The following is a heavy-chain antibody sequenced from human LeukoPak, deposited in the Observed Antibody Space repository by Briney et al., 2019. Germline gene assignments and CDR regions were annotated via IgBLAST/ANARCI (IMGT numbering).Heavy chain of an antibody. CDR3: ARFALKTPPTD. J-gene: IGHJ4*02. CDR2: ISGGGETT. V-gene: IGHV3-23*01. Sequence: GGSLRLSCTTSGFTFSNYAVNWVRQAPGKGLEWVAIISGGGETTYYGDSVKGRFTIPRDNAKNSLYLQMNSLRAEDTAVYYCARFALKTPPTDWGQGTLVTVSS. CDR1: GFTFSNYA.